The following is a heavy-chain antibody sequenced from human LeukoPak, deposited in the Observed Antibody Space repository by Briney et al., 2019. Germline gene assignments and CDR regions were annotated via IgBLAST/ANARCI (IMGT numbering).Heavy chain of an antibody. CDR3: AKTMTGYVWGSPNY. D-gene: IGHD3-16*01. J-gene: IGHJ4*02. Sequence: EGSLRLSCAASGFTFSSYAMHWVRQAPGKGLEWVAVISYDGSNKYYADSVKGRFTISRDNSKNTLYLQMNSLRAEDTAVYYCAKTMTGYVWGSPNYWGQGTLVTVSS. CDR1: GFTFSSYA. V-gene: IGHV3-30*18. CDR2: ISYDGSNK.